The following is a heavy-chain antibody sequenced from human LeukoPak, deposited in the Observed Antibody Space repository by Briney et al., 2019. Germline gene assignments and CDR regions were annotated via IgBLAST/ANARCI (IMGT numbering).Heavy chain of an antibody. Sequence: PSETLSLTCTVSGGSISSYYWSWIRHPPGKGLEWIGYIYYSGSTNYNPSLKSRVTISVDTSKNQFSLKLSSVTAADTALYYCARGPGYSSGWYSDYWGQGTLVTVSS. D-gene: IGHD6-19*01. CDR1: GGSISSYY. CDR3: ARGPGYSSGWYSDY. J-gene: IGHJ4*02. V-gene: IGHV4-59*01. CDR2: IYYSGST.